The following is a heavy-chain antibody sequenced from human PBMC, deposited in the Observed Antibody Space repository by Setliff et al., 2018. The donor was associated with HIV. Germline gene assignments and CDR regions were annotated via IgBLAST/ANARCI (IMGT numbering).Heavy chain of an antibody. D-gene: IGHD6-19*01. V-gene: IGHV3-23*01. CDR3: AKDPTTGAVAVYYFDY. CDR2: ISDSGGST. Sequence: GGSLRLSCAASGFTFSSHMMNWVRQAPGKGLEWVSGISDSGGSTYYADSVKGRFTISRDNSKNTLYLQMNSLRAEDTAVYYCAKDPTTGAVAVYYFDYWGQGTLVTVSS. J-gene: IGHJ4*02. CDR1: GFTFSSHM.